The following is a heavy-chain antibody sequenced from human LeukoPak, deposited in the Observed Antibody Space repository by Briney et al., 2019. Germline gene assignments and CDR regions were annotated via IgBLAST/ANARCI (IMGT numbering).Heavy chain of an antibody. CDR1: GGSISSGGYS. CDR2: IYHSGST. D-gene: IGHD5-18*01. CDR3: ARQDTAMAIDY. Sequence: PSETLSLTCAVSGGSISSGGYSWSWIRQPPGKGLEWIGYIYHSGSTYYNPSLKSRVTISVDRSKNQFSLKLSSVTAADAAVYYCARQDTAMAIDYWGQGTLVTVSS. J-gene: IGHJ4*02. V-gene: IGHV4-30-2*01.